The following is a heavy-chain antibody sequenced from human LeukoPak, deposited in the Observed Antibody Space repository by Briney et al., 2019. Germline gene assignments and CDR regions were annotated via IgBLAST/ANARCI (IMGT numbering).Heavy chain of an antibody. V-gene: IGHV3-74*01. J-gene: IGHJ4*02. CDR2: IDSDGSST. CDR3: VREGGYDPFEN. CDR1: GVTFSYYW. D-gene: IGHD5-12*01. Sequence: PGGSLRLSCAASGVTFSYYWMHWVRQAPGKGLVWVSRIDSDGSSTSYAGSVKGRFTISRGNAKNTLYLQMDSLRAEDTALYYCVREGGYDPFENWGQGTLVTVSS.